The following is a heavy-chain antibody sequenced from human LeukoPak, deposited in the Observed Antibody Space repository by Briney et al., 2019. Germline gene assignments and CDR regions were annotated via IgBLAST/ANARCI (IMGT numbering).Heavy chain of an antibody. CDR3: ARDPGHTDYGDFHFDY. Sequence: PSETLSLTCAVYGGSFSGYYWSWIRQPPGKGLEWIGEINHSGSTNYNPSLKSRVTISVDTSKNQFSLKLSSVTAADTAVYYCARDPGHTDYGDFHFDYWGQGTLVTVSS. CDR2: INHSGST. V-gene: IGHV4-34*01. D-gene: IGHD4-17*01. CDR1: GGSFSGYY. J-gene: IGHJ4*02.